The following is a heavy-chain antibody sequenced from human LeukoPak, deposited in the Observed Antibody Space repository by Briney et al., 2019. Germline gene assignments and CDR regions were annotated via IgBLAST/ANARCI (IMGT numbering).Heavy chain of an antibody. V-gene: IGHV3-66*02. CDR1: GPSVSSYY. Sequence: GGSLRLSCAASGPSVSSYYMSWVRQAPGKGLEWVSVLYSDGTTYYADSVKGRFTISRDNSKNTLYLQMNSLRAEDTAVYYCVRGMGVSMLYYFDYWGQGTLVTVSS. CDR2: LYSDGTT. CDR3: VRGMGVSMLYYFDY. J-gene: IGHJ4*02. D-gene: IGHD3-10*01.